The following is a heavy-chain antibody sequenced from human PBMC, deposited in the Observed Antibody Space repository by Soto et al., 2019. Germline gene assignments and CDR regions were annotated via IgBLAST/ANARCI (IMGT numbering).Heavy chain of an antibody. V-gene: IGHV1-69*12. CDR1: GGTFSSYA. D-gene: IGHD1-1*01. J-gene: IGHJ4*02. CDR2: IIPIFGTA. Sequence: QVQLVQSGAEVKKPGSSVKVSCKASGGTFSSYAISWVRQAPGQGLEWMGGIIPIFGTANYAQKFQGRVTITEDEYTSTGYMELNSLRFEDTVVCYCAVDPATGTWLLDGFDYWGQGTLVPVSS. CDR3: AVDPATGTWLLDGFDY.